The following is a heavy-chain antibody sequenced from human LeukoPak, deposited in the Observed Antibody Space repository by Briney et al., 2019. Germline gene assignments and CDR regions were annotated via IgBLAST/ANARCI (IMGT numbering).Heavy chain of an antibody. CDR3: ARDQFYRPYRGEAISFDY. Sequence: ASVKVSCKASGYTVTSYGITWVRQAPGQGLEWMGWISAYNGNTHYAQKLQGRVTMTTDTSTSTAYMDLRSLRSDDTAVYYCARDQFYRPYRGEAISFDYWGQGTLVTVSS. CDR2: ISAYNGNT. J-gene: IGHJ4*02. CDR1: GYTVTSYG. V-gene: IGHV1-18*01. D-gene: IGHD3-10*01.